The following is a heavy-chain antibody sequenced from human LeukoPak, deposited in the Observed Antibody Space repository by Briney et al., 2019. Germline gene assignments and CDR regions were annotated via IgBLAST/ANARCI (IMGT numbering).Heavy chain of an antibody. CDR1: GGSISTYY. V-gene: IGHV4-59*08. J-gene: IGHJ4*02. D-gene: IGHD7-27*01. CDR3: ARHLRTFWGIDY. Sequence: SETLSLTCTVSGGSISTYYWSWIRQPPGKGLEWIGYIYYSGSTNYNPSLKSRVTISVDTSKNQFSLELSSVTAADTAVYYCARHLRTFWGIDYWGQGTLATVSS. CDR2: IYYSGST.